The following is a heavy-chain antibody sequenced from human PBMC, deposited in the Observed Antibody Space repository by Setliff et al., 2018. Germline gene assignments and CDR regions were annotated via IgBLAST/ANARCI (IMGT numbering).Heavy chain of an antibody. J-gene: IGHJ6*02. Sequence: GASVKVSCKASGYTFTGYYMHWVRQAPGQGLEWMGWINPNRGGTNYAQKFQGWVTMTRDTSISTAYMELSRLRSDDTAVYYCARVGITHYGMDVWGQGTTVTVSS. CDR2: INPNRGGT. CDR3: ARVGITHYGMDV. CDR1: GYTFTGYY. D-gene: IGHD1-20*01. V-gene: IGHV1-2*04.